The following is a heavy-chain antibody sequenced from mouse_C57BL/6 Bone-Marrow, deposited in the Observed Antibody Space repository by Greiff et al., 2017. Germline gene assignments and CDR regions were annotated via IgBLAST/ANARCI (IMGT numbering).Heavy chain of an antibody. D-gene: IGHD1-1*01. J-gene: IGHJ2*01. Sequence: EVHLVESGAELVRPGASVKLSCTASGFNIKDDYMHWVKQRPEQGLEWIGWIDPENGDTEYASKFQGKATITADTSSNTAYLQLSSLTSEDTAVYYCTTGAVVHYFDYWGQGTTLTGSS. CDR1: GFNIKDDY. CDR2: IDPENGDT. V-gene: IGHV14-4*01. CDR3: TTGAVVHYFDY.